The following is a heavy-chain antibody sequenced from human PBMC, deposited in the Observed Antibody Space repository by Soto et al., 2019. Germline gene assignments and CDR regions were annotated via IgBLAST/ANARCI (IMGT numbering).Heavy chain of an antibody. CDR1: GYTFTSYD. Sequence: ASVKVSCKASGYTFTSYDINWVRQTAGQGLEWMGWMSPKTANTGYAQKFQDRVTMTRSTSISTAYMELNSLRAEDTALYYCAKGRSYYYYYGVDVWGQGTTVTVS. J-gene: IGHJ6*02. CDR3: AKGRSYYYYYGVDV. CDR2: MSPKTANT. V-gene: IGHV1-8*01.